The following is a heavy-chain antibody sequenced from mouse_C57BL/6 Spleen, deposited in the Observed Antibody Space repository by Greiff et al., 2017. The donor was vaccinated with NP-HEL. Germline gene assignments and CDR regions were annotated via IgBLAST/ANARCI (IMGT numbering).Heavy chain of an antibody. D-gene: IGHD2-3*01. J-gene: IGHJ3*01. CDR1: GFTIKDYY. CDR2: IDPEDGDT. V-gene: IGHV14-1*01. Sequence: VQLKQSGAELVRPGASVKLSCTASGFTIKDYYMHWVKQRPEQGLEWIGRIDPEDGDTEYAPKFQGKATMTADKSSNTAYLQLSSLTSEDTAVYYCTTDGYYVAWFAYWGQGTLVTVSA. CDR3: TTDGYYVAWFAY.